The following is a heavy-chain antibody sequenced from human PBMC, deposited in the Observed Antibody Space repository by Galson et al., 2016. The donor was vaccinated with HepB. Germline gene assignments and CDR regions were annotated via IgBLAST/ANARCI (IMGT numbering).Heavy chain of an antibody. J-gene: IGHJ4*02. CDR1: AGSVNGYY. CDR3: ARGLGSLIY. V-gene: IGHV4-59*02. Sequence: ETLSLTCSVSAGSVNGYYWSWLRQPPGKGLQWIGHIFHTGKTAYSPTLKSRVTISVDKSKNQFSLQLRSVTAADTAVYYCARGLGSLIYWGPGTLVTVSP. CDR2: IFHTGKT. D-gene: IGHD5/OR15-5a*01.